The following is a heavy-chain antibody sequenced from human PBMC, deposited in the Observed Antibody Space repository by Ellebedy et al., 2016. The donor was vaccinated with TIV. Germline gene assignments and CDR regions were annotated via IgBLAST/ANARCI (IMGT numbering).Heavy chain of an antibody. CDR1: GFSISTGSY. CDR2: IFPSGGT. J-gene: IGHJ4*02. D-gene: IGHD3-9*01. CDR3: AREAEISPGLGD. V-gene: IGHV4-38-2*02. Sequence: SETLSLXCNVSGFSISTGSYWGWVRPSPGKVLEWIGSIFPSGGTYYNPSLKSRVTISVDTSKNQFSLRLPSVTAADTAVYYCAREAEISPGLGDWGQGTLVTVSS.